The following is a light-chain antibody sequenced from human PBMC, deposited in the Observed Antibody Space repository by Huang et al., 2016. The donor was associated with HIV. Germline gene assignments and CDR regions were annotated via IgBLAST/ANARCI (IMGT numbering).Light chain of an antibody. Sequence: DIQMTQSPSSVSASEGDTVTITCRASQDIRLWLAWYQQKPREAPTLLIHSASILVSGVPSRFSGSGTGTNFSLTINGLRPDDFATYYCLQADISPRSFGQGTRLDIQ. CDR3: LQADISPRS. CDR1: QDIRLW. J-gene: IGKJ5*01. V-gene: IGKV1-12*01. CDR2: SAS.